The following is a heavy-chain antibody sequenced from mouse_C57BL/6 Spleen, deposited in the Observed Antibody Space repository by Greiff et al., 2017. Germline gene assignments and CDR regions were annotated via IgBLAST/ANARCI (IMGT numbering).Heavy chain of an antibody. Sequence: EVKLEESGGGLVQPGGSMKLSCVASGFTFSNYWMNWVRQSPEKGLEWVAQIRLKSDNYATHYAESVKGRFTISRDDSKSSVYLQMNNLRAEDTGIYYCTGDWDVRRTWFAYWGQGTLVTVSA. J-gene: IGHJ3*01. CDR3: TGDWDVRRTWFAY. CDR2: IRLKSDNYAT. D-gene: IGHD4-1*01. CDR1: GFTFSNYW. V-gene: IGHV6-3*01.